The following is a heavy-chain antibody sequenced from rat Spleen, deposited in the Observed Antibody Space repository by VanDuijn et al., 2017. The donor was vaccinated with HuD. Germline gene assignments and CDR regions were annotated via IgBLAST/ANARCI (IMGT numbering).Heavy chain of an antibody. CDR2: MWYDGDT. CDR1: GFSLTRYS. Sequence: QVQVKESGPGLVQPSETLSLTCTVSGFSLTRYSVSWVRQPSGKGLEWMGKMWYDGDTAYNSALKSRLSITRDTSKNQVFLKMNSLQTEDTAIYFCTREGYNNWGAFAYWGQGTLVTVSS. V-gene: IGHV2-15*01. D-gene: IGHD1-10*01. J-gene: IGHJ3*01. CDR3: TREGYNNWGAFAY.